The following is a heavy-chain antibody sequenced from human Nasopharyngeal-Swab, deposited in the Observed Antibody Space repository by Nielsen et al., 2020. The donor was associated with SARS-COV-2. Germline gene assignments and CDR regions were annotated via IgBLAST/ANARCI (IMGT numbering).Heavy chain of an antibody. J-gene: IGHJ4*02. CDR2: VIQDGSRT. V-gene: IGHV3-74*01. CDR3: VKHQGSSSDQ. Sequence: GGLLRLSCVASGVIFSKYWMHWVRQAPGKGLVWVPRVIQDGSRTDYADSVRGRFTIARDNAKNTLYLQMNSLRVEDTDAYYCVKHQGSSSDQWGQGTMVTVSS. CDR1: GVIFSKYW.